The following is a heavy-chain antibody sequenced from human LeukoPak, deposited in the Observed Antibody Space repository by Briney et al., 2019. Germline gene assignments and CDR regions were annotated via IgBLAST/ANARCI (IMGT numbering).Heavy chain of an antibody. V-gene: IGHV4-34*01. J-gene: IGHJ6*03. D-gene: IGHD5-18*01. CDR2: INHSGSI. Sequence: PSETLSLTCAVYGGSFSGYYWSWIRQPPGKGLEWIGEINHSGSINYNPSLKSRVTISVDTSKNQFSLKLSSVTAADTAVYYCARVTLGYSYGYYYYYYMDVWGKGTTVTVSS. CDR1: GGSFSGYY. CDR3: ARVTLGYSYGYYYYYYMDV.